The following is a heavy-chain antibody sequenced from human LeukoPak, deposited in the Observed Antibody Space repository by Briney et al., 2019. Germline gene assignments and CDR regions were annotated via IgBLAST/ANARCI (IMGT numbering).Heavy chain of an antibody. Sequence: ASVKVSCKASGYTFTGYYMHWVRQAPGQGLEWMGRINPNSGGTNYAQKPQGRVTMTTDTSTSTAYMELRSLRSDDTAVYYCARDGRVTTSPLGDYWGQGTLVTVSS. CDR2: INPNSGGT. V-gene: IGHV1-2*06. CDR3: ARDGRVTTSPLGDY. CDR1: GYTFTGYY. D-gene: IGHD4-17*01. J-gene: IGHJ4*02.